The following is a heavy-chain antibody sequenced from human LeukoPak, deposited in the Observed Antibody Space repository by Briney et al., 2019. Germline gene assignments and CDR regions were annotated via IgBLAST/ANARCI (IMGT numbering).Heavy chain of an antibody. D-gene: IGHD6-13*01. CDR2: IYYSGST. J-gene: IGHJ4*02. CDR1: GGSISSYY. CDR3: ARVGDSSSWYYFDY. V-gene: IGHV4-59*01. Sequence: PSETLSLTCTVSGGSISSYYWSWIRQPPGKGPEWIGYIYYSGSTNYNPSLKSRVTISVDTSKNQFSLKLSSVTAADTAVYYCARVGDSSSWYYFDYWGQGTLVTVSS.